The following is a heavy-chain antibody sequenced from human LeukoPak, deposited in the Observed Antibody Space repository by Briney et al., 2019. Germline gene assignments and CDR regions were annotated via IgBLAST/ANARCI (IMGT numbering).Heavy chain of an antibody. D-gene: IGHD4-23*01. J-gene: IGHJ6*03. V-gene: IGHV4-34*01. CDR2: INHSGST. CDR3: ARRPVVNYYYYMDV. CDR1: GGSFSGYY. Sequence: PSETLSLTCAVYGGSFSGYYWSWIRQPPGKGLEWIGEINHSGSTNYNPSLKSRVTISVDTSKNQFSLKLSSVTAADTAVYYCARRPVVNYYYYMDVWGKGTTVTVSS.